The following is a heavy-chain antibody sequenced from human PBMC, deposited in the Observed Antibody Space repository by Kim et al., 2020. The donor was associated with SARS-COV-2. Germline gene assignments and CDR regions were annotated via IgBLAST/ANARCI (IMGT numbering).Heavy chain of an antibody. CDR3: LFGPNDAFDI. J-gene: IGHJ3*02. Sequence: SETLSLTCTVSGGSITRFYWSWVRQTPGKGLEWIGYIYYTGRTDYNPSLRSRVTISMVTSTSQFSLKLSSVTAADTAIYYCLFGPNDAFDIWGHGTMVTV. CDR2: IYYTGRT. V-gene: IGHV4-59*13. D-gene: IGHD3-16*01. CDR1: GGSITRFY.